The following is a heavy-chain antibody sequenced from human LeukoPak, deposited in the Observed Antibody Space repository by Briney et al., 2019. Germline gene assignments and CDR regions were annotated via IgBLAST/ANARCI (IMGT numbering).Heavy chain of an antibody. CDR2: ISASGGST. D-gene: IGHD3-22*01. V-gene: IGHV3-23*01. CDR1: GFTFSSFA. CDR3: ARDISSGYYDAFDI. Sequence: QPGGSLRLSCAASGFTFSSFATSWVRQAPGKGLEWVSGISASGGSTYYADSVKGRFTISRDNSKNTLYLQMNSLRAEDTAVYYCARDISSGYYDAFDIWGQGTMVTVSS. J-gene: IGHJ3*02.